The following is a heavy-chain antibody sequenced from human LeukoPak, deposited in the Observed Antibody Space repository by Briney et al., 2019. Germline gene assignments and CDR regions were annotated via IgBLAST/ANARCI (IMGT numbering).Heavy chain of an antibody. J-gene: IGHJ3*02. CDR2: INHSGST. CDR1: GGSFSGYY. Sequence: PSETLSLTCAVYGGSFSGYYWSWIRQPPGKGLEWIGEINHSGSTNYNPSLKSRVTISVDTSKNQFSLKLSSVTAADTAVYYCARARGYGGLVQGAFDIWGQGTMVTVSS. CDR3: ARARGYGGLVQGAFDI. V-gene: IGHV4-34*01. D-gene: IGHD4-23*01.